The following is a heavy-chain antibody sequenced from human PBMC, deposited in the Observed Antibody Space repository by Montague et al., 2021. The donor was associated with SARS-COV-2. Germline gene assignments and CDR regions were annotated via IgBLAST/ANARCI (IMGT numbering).Heavy chain of an antibody. Sequence: TLSLTCTVSGGSISSGCYDWSWLRQQPGKGREGVVYNYDSGSTYYNPTLQSPVTISVATTQNPLTLTLSSVTAAATAVYYCARDSGITFLGVVIMQAFDIWGQGTMVTVSS. V-gene: IGHV4-31*01. CDR2: NYDSGST. J-gene: IGHJ3*02. CDR1: GGSISSGCYD. CDR3: ARDSGITFLGVVIMQAFDI. D-gene: IGHD3-3*01.